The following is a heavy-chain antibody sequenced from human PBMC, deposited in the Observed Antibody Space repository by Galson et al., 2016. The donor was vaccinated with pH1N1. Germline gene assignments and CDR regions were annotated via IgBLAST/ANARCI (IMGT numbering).Heavy chain of an antibody. CDR2: IDHSGSA. Sequence: ETLSPTCAVYGGSFSGYYWSWIRQPPGKGLEWIGEIDHSGSANYNPSLKSRVTMSVDTSKNHFSLNLNFVTAADTAVYYCASGYYNFWSGYSRPNWFDPWGQGTLVTVSS. CDR1: GGSFSGYY. D-gene: IGHD3-3*01. J-gene: IGHJ5*02. V-gene: IGHV4-34*01. CDR3: ASGYYNFWSGYSRPNWFDP.